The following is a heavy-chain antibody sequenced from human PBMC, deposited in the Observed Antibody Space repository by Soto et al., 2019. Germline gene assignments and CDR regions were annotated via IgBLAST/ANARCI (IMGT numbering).Heavy chain of an antibody. J-gene: IGHJ4*02. D-gene: IGHD1-26*01. Sequence: ASVKVSCKASGYTFTRYVSSWVGQPPGQGLAWMGWISAYNGNTNYEQKPQGRVTMTTNTSTSTAYTELRSMRSDDTAVYYCARGGGIVGPELNDYWGQGTLVTVSS. V-gene: IGHV1-18*04. CDR2: ISAYNGNT. CDR3: ARGGGIVGPELNDY. CDR1: GYTFTRYV.